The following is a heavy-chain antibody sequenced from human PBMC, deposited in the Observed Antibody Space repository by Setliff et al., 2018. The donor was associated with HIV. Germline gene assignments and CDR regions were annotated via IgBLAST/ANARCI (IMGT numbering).Heavy chain of an antibody. V-gene: IGHV4-39*07. J-gene: IGHJ4*02. CDR1: GAVISRSTHH. CDR2: LSSNGNT. D-gene: IGHD2-21*01. Sequence: ETLSLTCSVSGAVISRSTHHWAWIRQPPGKGLEWIGALSSNGNTYFNPTLKSRVTLSIDSSKNLFSPKLNSLTAADTAVYFCAAQDLDLVKYYYMDYWGPGALVTSPQ. CDR3: AAQDLDLVKYYYMDY.